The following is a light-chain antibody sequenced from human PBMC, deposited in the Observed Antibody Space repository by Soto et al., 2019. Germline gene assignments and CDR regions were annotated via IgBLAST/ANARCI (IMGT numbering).Light chain of an antibody. V-gene: IGKV3-11*01. CDR1: QSVNRY. CDR2: DAS. CDR3: QQRSNWPRVT. Sequence: EIVLTQSPATLSLSPVEGASLXWWASQSVNRYLVWYQQKPGQAPRLLIYDASNRATGIPARFSGSGSGTDFTLTISSLEPEDFAVYYCQQRSNWPRVTFGQGTRLEI. J-gene: IGKJ5*01.